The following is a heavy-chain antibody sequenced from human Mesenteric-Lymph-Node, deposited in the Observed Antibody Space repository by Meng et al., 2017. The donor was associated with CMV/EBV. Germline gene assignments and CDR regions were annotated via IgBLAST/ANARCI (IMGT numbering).Heavy chain of an antibody. J-gene: IGHJ5*02. D-gene: IGHD3-3*01. CDR2: IYHSGST. Sequence: SETLSLTCTVSGSSISSGYYWGWIRQPPGKGLEWIGSIYHSGSTYYNPSLKSRVTISVDTSKNQFSLKLSSVTAADTAVYYCARDSPFTIFGMNWFDPWGQGTLVTVSS. CDR3: ARDSPFTIFGMNWFDP. V-gene: IGHV4-38-2*02. CDR1: GSSISSGYY.